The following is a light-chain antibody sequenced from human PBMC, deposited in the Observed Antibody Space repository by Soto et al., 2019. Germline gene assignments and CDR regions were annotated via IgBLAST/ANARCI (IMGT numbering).Light chain of an antibody. CDR2: RNN. CDR1: SSNIGSNY. Sequence: QSVLTQPPSASGTPGQSVTISCSGGSSNIGSNYVYWYQQFPGMAPKLLIYRNNQRPSGVPDRFSGSKSGTSASLAINGLLSEDEADYYCATWDDSLNGHVVFGGGTKLTVL. CDR3: ATWDDSLNGHVV. J-gene: IGLJ2*01. V-gene: IGLV1-47*01.